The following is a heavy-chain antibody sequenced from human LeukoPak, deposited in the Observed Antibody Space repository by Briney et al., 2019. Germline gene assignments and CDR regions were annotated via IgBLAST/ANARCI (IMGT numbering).Heavy chain of an antibody. V-gene: IGHV3-33*06. Sequence: LSLTCAVYGGSFSGYYWSWIRQAPGKGLEWVAVIWYDGSNKYYADSVKGRFTISRDNSKNTLYLQMNSLRAEDTAVYYCAKDYCSGGSCYSDYWGQGTLVTVSS. D-gene: IGHD2-15*01. J-gene: IGHJ4*02. CDR1: GGSFSGYY. CDR2: IWYDGSNK. CDR3: AKDYCSGGSCYSDY.